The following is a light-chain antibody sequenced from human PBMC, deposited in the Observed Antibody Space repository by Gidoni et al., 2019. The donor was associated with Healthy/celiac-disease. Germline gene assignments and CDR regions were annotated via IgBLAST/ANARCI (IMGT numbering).Light chain of an antibody. CDR3: KQRYSTLGT. CDR1: QSISSY. Sequence: IQMTQSPSSLSASVGDRVTITCRASQSISSYLNWYHQKPGKDPKLLIYAASSLQSGVPSRFSGSGSGTECTLTISSLQPEDFATEYCKQRYSTLGTFGQGTKVEIK. CDR2: AAS. V-gene: IGKV1-39*01. J-gene: IGKJ1*01.